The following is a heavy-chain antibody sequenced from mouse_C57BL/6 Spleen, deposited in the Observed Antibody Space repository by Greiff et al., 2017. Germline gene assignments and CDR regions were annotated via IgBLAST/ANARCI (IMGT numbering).Heavy chain of an antibody. Sequence: EVKLVESGPGLVKPSQSLSLTCSVTGYSITSGYYWNWIRQFPGNKLEWMGYISYDGSNNYNPSLKNRISITRDTSKNQFFLKLNSVTTEDTATYYCARSYDYLAWFAYWGQGTLVTVSA. D-gene: IGHD2-4*01. CDR3: ARSYDYLAWFAY. CDR1: GYSITSGYY. V-gene: IGHV3-6*01. CDR2: ISYDGSN. J-gene: IGHJ3*01.